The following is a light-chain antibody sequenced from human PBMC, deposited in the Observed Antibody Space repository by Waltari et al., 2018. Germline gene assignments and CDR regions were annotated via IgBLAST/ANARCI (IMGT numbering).Light chain of an antibody. CDR3: QQLLSYPLT. CDR1: QDFSSY. J-gene: IGKJ4*01. Sequence: DIQLTQSPSFLSTSVGDRVTITCRANQDFSSYLAWYQQKPGKAPKLLISAASTLQSAVPSRFSGSGSGTEFTLTISSLQSEDIATYYCQQLLSYPLTFGGGTKVEIK. V-gene: IGKV1-9*01. CDR2: AAS.